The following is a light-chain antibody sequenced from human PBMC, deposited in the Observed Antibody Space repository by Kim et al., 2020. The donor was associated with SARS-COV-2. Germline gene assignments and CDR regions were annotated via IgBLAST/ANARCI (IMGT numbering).Light chain of an antibody. CDR2: GAS. J-gene: IGKJ2*01. V-gene: IGKV1-12*01. CDR3: QHYYSPLYT. CDR1: QGIINW. Sequence: DIQMAQSPSSVSASVGDRVTITCRASQGIINWLGWYQQKPGKAPTLLIYGASSLQSGVPSRFSGSGSGTDFTLTISSLQPEDVAVYYCQHYYSPLYTFGQGTKLEI.